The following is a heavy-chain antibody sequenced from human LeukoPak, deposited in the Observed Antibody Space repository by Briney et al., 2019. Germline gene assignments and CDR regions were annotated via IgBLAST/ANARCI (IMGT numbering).Heavy chain of an antibody. D-gene: IGHD1-26*01. CDR3: ARVRRVGATPFDY. J-gene: IGHJ4*02. V-gene: IGHV4-39*07. CDR1: GGSISSSSYY. CDR2: IYYSGST. Sequence: SETLSLTCTISGGSISSSSYYWGWIRQPPGKGLEWIGSIYYSGSTYYNPSLKSRVTISVDTSKNQFSLKLSSVTAADTAVYYCARVRRVGATPFDYWGQGTLVTVSS.